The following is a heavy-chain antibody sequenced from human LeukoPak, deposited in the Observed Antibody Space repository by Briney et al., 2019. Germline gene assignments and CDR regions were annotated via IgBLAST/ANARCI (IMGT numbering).Heavy chain of an antibody. D-gene: IGHD5-24*01. J-gene: IGHJ4*02. CDR3: ADLEMATIRLKSLGY. Sequence: GGSLRLSCAASGFTVSGNYTSWVRQAPGKGLEWVSVIYSGGSTYYADSVKGRFTISRDNSKNTLYLQMNSLRAEDTAVYYCADLEMATIRLKSLGYWDQGTRVPVLS. V-gene: IGHV3-66*01. CDR1: GFTVSGNY. CDR2: IYSGGST.